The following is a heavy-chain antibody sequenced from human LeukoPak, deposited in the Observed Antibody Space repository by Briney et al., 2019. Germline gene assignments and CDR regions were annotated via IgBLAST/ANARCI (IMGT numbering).Heavy chain of an antibody. CDR3: VRDLLTLPKKHFDS. CDR2: VWYDGSNK. J-gene: IGHJ4*02. V-gene: IGHV3-33*01. CDR1: GFIFGHYG. Sequence: GGSLRLSCGASGFIFGHYGMHWVRQAPGKGLEWVAYVWYDGSNKDYADSVKGRFTISRDNARNTMTLQMNSLRVEDTAVYYCVRDLLTLPKKHFDSWGQGTLVTVSS. D-gene: IGHD1-26*01.